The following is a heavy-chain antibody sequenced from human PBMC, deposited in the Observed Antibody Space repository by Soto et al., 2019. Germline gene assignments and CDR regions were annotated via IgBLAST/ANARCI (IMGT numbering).Heavy chain of an antibody. CDR1: GGTFGSYT. Sequence: SVKVSCKASGGTFGSYTISWVRQAPGQGLEWMGRIIPILGIANYAQKFQGRVTITADKSTSTAYMELSSLRSEDTAVYYCARDCSGGSCYSRGNWFDPWGQGTLVTVSS. CDR2: IIPILGIA. V-gene: IGHV1-69*04. D-gene: IGHD2-15*01. J-gene: IGHJ5*02. CDR3: ARDCSGGSCYSRGNWFDP.